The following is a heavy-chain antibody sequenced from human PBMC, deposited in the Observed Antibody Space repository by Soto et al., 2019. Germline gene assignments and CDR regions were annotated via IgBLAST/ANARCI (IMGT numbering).Heavy chain of an antibody. Sequence: KTSETLSLTCAVYGGSFSGYYWSWIRQPPGKGLEWIGEINHSGSTNYNPSLKSRVTISEDTSKSQFSLKVNSMTAADTAVYYCARYRREAVAGYTLDNWGQGILVTVSS. CDR3: ARYRREAVAGYTLDN. V-gene: IGHV4-34*01. D-gene: IGHD6-13*01. CDR2: INHSGST. CDR1: GGSFSGYY. J-gene: IGHJ4*02.